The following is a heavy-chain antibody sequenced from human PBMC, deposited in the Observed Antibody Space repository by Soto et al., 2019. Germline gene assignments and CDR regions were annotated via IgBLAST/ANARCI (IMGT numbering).Heavy chain of an antibody. CDR3: ARDLGYCSAGSCYPEYFHH. J-gene: IGHJ1*01. CDR2: ISVYNGDT. V-gene: IGHV1-18*01. Sequence: QVQLVQSGAEVKNPGASMKVSCKASGYTFNSYGISWVRQAPGQGLEWMGWISVYNGDTNYAQKFRGRVTLTTDPSTSTAYMELRSLRSDDTAVYYCARDLGYCSAGSCYPEYFHHWGQGTLVTVSS. CDR1: GYTFNSYG. D-gene: IGHD2-15*01.